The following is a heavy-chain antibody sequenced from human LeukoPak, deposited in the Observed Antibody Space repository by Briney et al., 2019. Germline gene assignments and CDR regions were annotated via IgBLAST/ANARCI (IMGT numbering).Heavy chain of an antibody. CDR3: ARAARGYDYYYVDV. D-gene: IGHD3-10*01. CDR2: IKQDGSEK. V-gene: IGHV3-7*01. Sequence: PGGSLRLSCAASGFTFSTYWMSWVRQAPGKGLEWVANIKQDGSEKYYVDSVKGRFTISRDNAKNSLYLLMNSLRAEDTAVYYCARAARGYDYYYVDVWGKGTTVTISS. J-gene: IGHJ6*03. CDR1: GFTFSTYW.